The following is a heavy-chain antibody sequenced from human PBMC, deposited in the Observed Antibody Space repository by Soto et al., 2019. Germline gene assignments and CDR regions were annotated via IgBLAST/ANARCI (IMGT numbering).Heavy chain of an antibody. J-gene: IGHJ6*02. D-gene: IGHD5-18*01. Sequence: SVKVSWKASGGTFSSYAISWVRQAPGQGLEWMGGIIPIFGTANYAQKFQGRVTITADESTSTAYMELSSLRSEDTAVYYCARSDTALSENYYGMDVWGQGTTVTVSS. V-gene: IGHV1-69*13. CDR3: ARSDTALSENYYGMDV. CDR1: GGTFSSYA. CDR2: IIPIFGTA.